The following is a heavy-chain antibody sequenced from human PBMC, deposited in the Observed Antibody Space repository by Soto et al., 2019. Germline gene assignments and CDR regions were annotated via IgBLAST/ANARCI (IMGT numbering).Heavy chain of an antibody. D-gene: IGHD2-2*01. J-gene: IGHJ3*02. Sequence: SETLSLTCTVSGGSISSGGYYWSWIRQHPGKGLEWIGYIYYSGSTYYNPSLKSRVTISVDTSKNQFSLKLSSVTAADTAVYYCARDRRYQLLFGDAFDIWGQGTMVTVSS. V-gene: IGHV4-31*03. CDR1: GGSISSGGYY. CDR2: IYYSGST. CDR3: ARDRRYQLLFGDAFDI.